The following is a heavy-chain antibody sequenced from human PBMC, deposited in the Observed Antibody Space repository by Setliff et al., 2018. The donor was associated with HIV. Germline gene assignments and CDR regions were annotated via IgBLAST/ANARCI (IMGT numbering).Heavy chain of an antibody. Sequence: GGSLRLSCAASGFTFSNYEMSWVRQSPGKGPEWVSYITGSGDTIYYADSVKGRFTMARDNAKDSVYLQMNTLRVEDTAVYYCAREATPRHSSGWVYFDYWGQGMMVTVSS. J-gene: IGHJ4*02. CDR2: ITGSGDTI. D-gene: IGHD6-19*01. CDR3: AREATPRHSSGWVYFDY. CDR1: GFTFSNYE. V-gene: IGHV3-48*03.